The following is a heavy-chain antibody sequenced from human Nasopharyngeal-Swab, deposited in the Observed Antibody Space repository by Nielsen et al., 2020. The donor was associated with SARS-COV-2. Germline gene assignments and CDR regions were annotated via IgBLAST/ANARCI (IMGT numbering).Heavy chain of an antibody. CDR2: IYYSGST. Sequence: SETLSLTCTVSGGSISSGGYYWSWIRQHPGKGLEWIGYIYYSGSTYYNPSLKSRVTISVDTSKNQFSLKLSSVTAADTAVYYCARLNGIAAAGTGWFDPWGRGTLVTVSS. CDR1: GGSISSGGYY. D-gene: IGHD6-13*01. CDR3: ARLNGIAAAGTGWFDP. J-gene: IGHJ5*02. V-gene: IGHV4-31*03.